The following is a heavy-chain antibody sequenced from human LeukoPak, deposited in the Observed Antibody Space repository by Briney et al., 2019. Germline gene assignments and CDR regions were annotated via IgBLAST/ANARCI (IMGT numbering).Heavy chain of an antibody. V-gene: IGHV4-59*01. D-gene: IGHD1-1*01. CDR3: ARGGFLDPFDP. CDR1: GGSISSYY. Sequence: SETLSLTCTVSGGSISSYYWNWVRQPPGKGLEWIGYIHYSGRTNYSPSLKSRVTISVDTSKNQFSLKLISVTAADTAVYYCARGGFLDPFDPWGQGTLVTVSS. J-gene: IGHJ5*02. CDR2: IHYSGRT.